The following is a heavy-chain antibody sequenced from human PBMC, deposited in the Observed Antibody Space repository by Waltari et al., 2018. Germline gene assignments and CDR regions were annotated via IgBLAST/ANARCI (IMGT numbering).Heavy chain of an antibody. J-gene: IGHJ5*02. CDR3: ARQIITMVQYNWFDP. D-gene: IGHD3-10*01. Sequence: QVQLQESGPGLVKPSETLSLTCAVSGYSISSGYYWGWIRQPPGKGLEWIGSIYHSGSTYYNPSLKSRVTISVDTSKNQFSLKLSSVTAADTAVYYCARQIITMVQYNWFDPWGLGTLVTVSS. CDR2: IYHSGST. V-gene: IGHV4-38-2*01. CDR1: GYSISSGYY.